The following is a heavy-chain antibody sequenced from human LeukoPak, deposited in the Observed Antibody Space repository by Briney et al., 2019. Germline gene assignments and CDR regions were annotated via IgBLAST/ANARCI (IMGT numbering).Heavy chain of an antibody. J-gene: IGHJ4*02. CDR3: ARVLSVPYLLDS. Sequence: SETLSLTCAISGHSTTRGYYWAWFRQSPGKGLEWIATFFQSDRSFYNVSPESRVTMSLDTSKSQFSLNLTSVTAADTAVYYCARVLSVPYLLDSWGRGTQVTVSS. D-gene: IGHD3-10*02. CDR1: GHSTTRGYY. V-gene: IGHV4-38-2*01. CDR2: FFQSDRS.